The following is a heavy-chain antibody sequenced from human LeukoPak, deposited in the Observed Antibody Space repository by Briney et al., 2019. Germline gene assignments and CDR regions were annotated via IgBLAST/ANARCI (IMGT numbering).Heavy chain of an antibody. CDR3: ARAQPSDY. J-gene: IGHJ4*02. D-gene: IGHD2-2*01. Sequence: GGSLRLSCSASGFIFSSYEMNWVRQAPGKGLEWLSYISSSGGTEDYADSVRGRFSISRDNAKNSLYLQMNSLSAEDTAVYYCARAQPSDYWGQGVLVTVSS. CDR1: GFIFSSYE. CDR2: ISSSGGTE. V-gene: IGHV3-48*03.